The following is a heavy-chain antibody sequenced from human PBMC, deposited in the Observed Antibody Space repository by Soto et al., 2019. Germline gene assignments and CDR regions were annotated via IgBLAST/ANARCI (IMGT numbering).Heavy chain of an antibody. CDR2: VHYSGST. Sequence: PSETLSLTCTVSGGSISSYYWSWIRQPPGKGLEWIGHVHYSGSTKYNPSLKTRVTMSVDTSKNQVALTLSSVTAADTAVYYCGRPYSTSWSVGVLHIWGQGTMVTVSS. CDR1: GGSISSYY. D-gene: IGHD6-6*01. J-gene: IGHJ3*02. CDR3: GRPYSTSWSVGVLHI. V-gene: IGHV4-59*08.